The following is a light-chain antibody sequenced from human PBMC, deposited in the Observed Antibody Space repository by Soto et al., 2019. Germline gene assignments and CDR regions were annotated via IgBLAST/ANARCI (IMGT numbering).Light chain of an antibody. Sequence: QSVLTQPPSASGTPGQRVTISCSGGSANIGEKTVSWYQQFPGTAPTLLIYDDNQRPSGVPDRFSGSKSGTSVSLAISGLRSEDEATYYCATWDDSLDDPVVFGGGTQLTFL. J-gene: IGLJ2*01. CDR1: SANIGEKT. CDR2: DDN. V-gene: IGLV1-44*01. CDR3: ATWDDSLDDPVV.